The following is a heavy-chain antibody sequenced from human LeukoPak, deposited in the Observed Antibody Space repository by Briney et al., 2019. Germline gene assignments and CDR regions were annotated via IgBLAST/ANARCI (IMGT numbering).Heavy chain of an antibody. Sequence: GGSLRLSCAASGFTFSSYGMSWVRQAPGKGLEWVSAISGSGGSTYYADSVKGRFTISRDNSKNSLCLQMNSLRAEDTAVYYCARVGSMIGRNFDYWGQGTLVTVSS. V-gene: IGHV3-23*01. CDR3: ARVGSMIGRNFDY. J-gene: IGHJ4*02. D-gene: IGHD3-22*01. CDR1: GFTFSSYG. CDR2: ISGSGGST.